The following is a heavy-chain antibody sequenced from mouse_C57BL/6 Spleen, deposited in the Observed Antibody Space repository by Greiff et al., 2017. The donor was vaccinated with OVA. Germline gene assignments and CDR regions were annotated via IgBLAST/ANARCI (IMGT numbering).Heavy chain of an antibody. V-gene: IGHV1-42*01. J-gene: IGHJ4*01. Sequence: EVKLMESGPELVKPGASVKISCKASGYSFTGYYMNWVKQSPEKSLEWIGEINPSTGGTTYNQKFKAKATLTVDKSSSTAYMQLKSLTSEDSAVYYCARSTGAMDYWGQGTSVTVSS. CDR2: INPSTGGT. CDR3: ARSTGAMDY. CDR1: GYSFTGYY.